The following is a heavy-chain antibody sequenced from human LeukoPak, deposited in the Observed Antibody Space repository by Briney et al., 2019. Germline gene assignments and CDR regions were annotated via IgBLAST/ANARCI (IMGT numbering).Heavy chain of an antibody. CDR1: GFTFSNYG. D-gene: IGHD3-3*01. CDR3: ARHDFWSGFKGGDY. CDR2: IRYDESDK. J-gene: IGHJ4*02. Sequence: GGSLRLSCAASGFTFSNYGMHWVRQAPGKGLEWVAFIRYDESDKYYADSVKGRFTISRDNSENTLHLQMNSLTAEDTAVYYCARHDFWSGFKGGDYWGQGTLVTVSS. V-gene: IGHV3-30*02.